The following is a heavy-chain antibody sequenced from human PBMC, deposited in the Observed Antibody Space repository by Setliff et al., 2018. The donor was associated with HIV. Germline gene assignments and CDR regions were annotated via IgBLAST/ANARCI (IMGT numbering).Heavy chain of an antibody. D-gene: IGHD3-22*01. Sequence: SETLSLTCAVYGGSFNGYYWSWIRQPPGKGLEWIGEINHSGTTNYNPSLKSRVTISVDTSKNQFSLKLSSVTAADTAVYYCARGLSFYDPGGFDYWGQGTLVTVSS. CDR2: INHSGTT. J-gene: IGHJ4*02. CDR1: GGSFNGYY. V-gene: IGHV4-34*01. CDR3: ARGLSFYDPGGFDY.